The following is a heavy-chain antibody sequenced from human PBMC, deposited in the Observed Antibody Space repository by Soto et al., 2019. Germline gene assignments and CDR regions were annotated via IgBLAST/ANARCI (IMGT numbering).Heavy chain of an antibody. CDR2: IYHSGST. CDR3: ARTWGFTFGGVIEKYNWFDP. Sequence: SETLSLTCAVSGGSISSGGYSWSWIRQPPGKGLEWIGYIYHSGSTYYNPSLKSRVTISVDRSKNQFSLKLSSVTAADTAVYHCARTWGFTFGGVIEKYNWFDPWGQGTLVTVSS. CDR1: GGSISSGGYS. V-gene: IGHV4-30-2*01. D-gene: IGHD3-16*02. J-gene: IGHJ5*02.